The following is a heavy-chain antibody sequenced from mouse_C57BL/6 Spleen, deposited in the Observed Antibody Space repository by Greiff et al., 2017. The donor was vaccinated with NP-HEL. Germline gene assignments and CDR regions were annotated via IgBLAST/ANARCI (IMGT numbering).Heavy chain of an antibody. CDR1: GYTFTDYN. CDR2: INPNNGGT. D-gene: IGHD1-1*01. V-gene: IGHV1-22*01. Sequence: EVKLQESGPELVKPGASVKMSCKASGYTFTDYNMHWVKQSHGKSLEWIGYINPNNGGTSYNQKFKGKATLTVNKSSSTAYMELRSLTSEDSAVYYCAREGGLLLGAMDYWGQGTSVTVSS. J-gene: IGHJ4*01. CDR3: AREGGLLLGAMDY.